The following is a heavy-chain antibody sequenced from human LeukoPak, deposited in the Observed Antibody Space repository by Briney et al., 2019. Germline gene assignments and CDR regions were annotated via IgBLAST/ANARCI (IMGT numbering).Heavy chain of an antibody. CDR2: INPSGGST. CDR1: GYTFTGYY. V-gene: IGHV1-46*01. D-gene: IGHD2-2*01. Sequence: GASVKVSCKASGYTFTGYYMHWVRQAPGQGLEWMGIINPSGGSTSYAQKFQGRVTLTRDTSTSTVYMELSSLRSEDTAVYYCARGEGVVIPAANPKNFDYWGQGTLVTVSS. CDR3: ARGEGVVIPAANPKNFDY. J-gene: IGHJ4*02.